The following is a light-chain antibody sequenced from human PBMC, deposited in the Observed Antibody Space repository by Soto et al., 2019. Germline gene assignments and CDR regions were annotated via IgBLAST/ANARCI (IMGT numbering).Light chain of an antibody. J-gene: IGLJ2*01. Sequence: QSVLTQPASVSGSPGQSITISCTGTSSDVGGYNYVSWYQQHPGKAPKLMIYEVSNRPSGSSNRFSGSKSGNTASLTISGLPAEDEAYYYCSSYTSSSTLVVFGGGTKLTVL. CDR3: SSYTSSSTLVV. V-gene: IGLV2-14*01. CDR1: SSDVGGYNY. CDR2: EVS.